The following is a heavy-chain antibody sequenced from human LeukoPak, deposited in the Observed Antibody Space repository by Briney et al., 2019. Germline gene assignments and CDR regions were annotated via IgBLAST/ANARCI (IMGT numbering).Heavy chain of an antibody. CDR1: GFTFSSYA. CDR3: ARGISSGIVVTAIAY. CDR2: ISDGGSDK. V-gene: IGHV3-30-3*01. Sequence: GGSLRLSCAASGFTFSSYAMHWVRQAPDKGLEWMAVISDGGSDKYYADSVRGRFTISRDNSENTLSLQMNSLRAEDTAVYYCARGISSGIVVTAIAYWGQGTLVTVSS. J-gene: IGHJ4*02. D-gene: IGHD2-21*02.